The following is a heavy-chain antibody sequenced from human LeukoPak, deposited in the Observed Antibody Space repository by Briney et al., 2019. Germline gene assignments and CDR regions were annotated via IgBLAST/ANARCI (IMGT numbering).Heavy chain of an antibody. CDR2: IYYSGST. CDR3: ARGDDIVATVDY. V-gene: IGHV4-30-4*01. J-gene: IGHJ4*02. CDR1: GGSISSGDYY. Sequence: SETLSLTCTVSGGSISSGDYYWSWIRQPPGKGLEWIGYIYYSGSTYYNPSLKSRVTISVDTSKNQFSLKLSSVTAADTAVYYCARGDDIVATVDYWGQGTLVTVSS. D-gene: IGHD5-12*01.